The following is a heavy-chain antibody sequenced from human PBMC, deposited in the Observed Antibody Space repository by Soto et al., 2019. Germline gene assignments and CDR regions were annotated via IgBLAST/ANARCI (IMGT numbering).Heavy chain of an antibody. CDR1: GGSITSFTW. CDR3: ARGENYGAGDYYYYGMDV. V-gene: IGHV4-4*02. CDR2: IYHSGST. J-gene: IGHJ6*02. D-gene: IGHD1-7*01. Sequence: PSESLFLTCAVPGGSITSFTWCSSVRQPPGKGLEWIGEIYHSGSTNYNPSLKSRVTISVDKSKNQFPLKLSSVTAADTAVYYCARGENYGAGDYYYYGMDVWGQGTTVTVS.